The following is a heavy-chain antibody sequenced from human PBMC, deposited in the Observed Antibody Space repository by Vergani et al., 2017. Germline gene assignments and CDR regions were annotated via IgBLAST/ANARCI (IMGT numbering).Heavy chain of an antibody. Sequence: EVQLLESGGGLVQPGGSLRLSCAASGFTFSSYAMSWVRQAPGKGLEWVSAISGSGGSTYYADSVKGRFTISRDNSKNTLYLQMNSLRAEDTAVYYCARDLLLNCSSTSCYRGNWFDPWGQGTLVTVSS. CDR2: ISGSGGST. J-gene: IGHJ5*02. V-gene: IGHV3-23*01. D-gene: IGHD2-2*01. CDR3: ARDLLLNCSSTSCYRGNWFDP. CDR1: GFTFSSYA.